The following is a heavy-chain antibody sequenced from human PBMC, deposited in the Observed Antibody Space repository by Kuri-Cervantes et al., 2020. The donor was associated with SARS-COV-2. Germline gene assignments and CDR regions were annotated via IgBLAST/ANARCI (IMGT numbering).Heavy chain of an antibody. CDR1: GYSISSGYY. Sequence: SETLSLTCAVSGYSISSGYYWGWIRQPPGKGLEWIGSIYLSGSTYYNPSLKSRVTISVDTSKNQFSLKLSSVTAADTAVYYCARGSNYDFWSGYSTFDYWGQGTLDTVSS. D-gene: IGHD3-3*01. V-gene: IGHV4-38-2*01. CDR3: ARGSNYDFWSGYSTFDY. CDR2: IYLSGST. J-gene: IGHJ4*02.